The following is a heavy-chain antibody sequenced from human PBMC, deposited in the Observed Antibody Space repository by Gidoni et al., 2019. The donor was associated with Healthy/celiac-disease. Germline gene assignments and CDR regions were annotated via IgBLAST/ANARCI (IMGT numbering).Heavy chain of an antibody. CDR1: GFTFSSYA. D-gene: IGHD1-20*01. Sequence: EVQLLESGGGLVQPGGFLRFFCVVSGFTFSSYAMSWVRQVPGKELEGVSAISGSGGSTYYADSVKGRFTISRNNSKNTLYLQMNSLKAEDTALYYFAKDHLPFITNYYYCINILCKRTTVTVSS. CDR3: AKDHLPFITNYYYCINI. J-gene: IGHJ6*03. V-gene: IGHV3-23*01. CDR2: ISGSGGST.